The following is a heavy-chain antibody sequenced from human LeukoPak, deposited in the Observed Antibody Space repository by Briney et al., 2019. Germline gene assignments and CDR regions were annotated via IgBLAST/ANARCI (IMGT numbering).Heavy chain of an antibody. D-gene: IGHD3-22*01. J-gene: IGHJ1*01. Sequence: GGSLRLSFEASGLTFSRDWMGWVRQAPGKGLEWVANIRQDGGKTYYGDSVKGRFIISRDNAKNSLFLQMNRLRAEDTAVYYCATYSSLNTREFQYWGQGTLVTVSP. V-gene: IGHV3-7*01. CDR1: GLTFSRDW. CDR2: IRQDGGKT. CDR3: ATYSSLNTREFQY.